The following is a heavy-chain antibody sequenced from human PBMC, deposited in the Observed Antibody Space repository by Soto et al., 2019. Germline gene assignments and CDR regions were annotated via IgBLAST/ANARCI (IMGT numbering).Heavy chain of an antibody. CDR2: MIGDGTSW. J-gene: IGHJ4*02. D-gene: IGHD1-26*01. CDR3: AKDLRPDGRYDLDS. V-gene: IGHV3-23*01. CDR1: GFSFRIYA. Sequence: EVQLLESGGGLAQPGGSLRLSCAASGFSFRIYAMNWVRQAPGKGLEWVSVMIGDGTSWDYADSVRGRFTISRDNSKNTLYLQMNNLRTEDTAVYYCAKDLRPDGRYDLDSWGQGTPVIVSS.